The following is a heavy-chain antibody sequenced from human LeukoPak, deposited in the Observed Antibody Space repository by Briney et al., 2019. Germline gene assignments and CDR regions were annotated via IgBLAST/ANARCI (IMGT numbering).Heavy chain of an antibody. CDR2: IYTSGST. Sequence: SETLSLTCTVSSGSISSYYWSWIRQPAGKGLEWIGRIYTSGSTNYNPSLKSRVTMSVDTSKNQFSLKLSSVTAADTAVYYCAREVVPYYYGSGSSQDGYYYYYYMDVWGKGTTVTISS. CDR1: SGSISSYY. V-gene: IGHV4-4*07. D-gene: IGHD3-10*01. J-gene: IGHJ6*03. CDR3: AREVVPYYYGSGSSQDGYYYYYYMDV.